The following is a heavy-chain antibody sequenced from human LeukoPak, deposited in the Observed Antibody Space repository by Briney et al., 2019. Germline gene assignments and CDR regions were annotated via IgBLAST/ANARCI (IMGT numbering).Heavy chain of an antibody. CDR1: GFTFSSYE. V-gene: IGHV3-48*03. CDR3: ARGIGLERRYFQFDY. CDR2: IDFGGRII. Sequence: GGSLRLSCVASGFTFSSYEMTWVRQVPGKALEWVSYIDFGGRIINYADHVKGRFTISRDNAKNSVYLQMNSLRAEDTAVYYCARGIGLERRYFQFDYWGQGILVTVSS. D-gene: IGHD1-1*01. J-gene: IGHJ4*02.